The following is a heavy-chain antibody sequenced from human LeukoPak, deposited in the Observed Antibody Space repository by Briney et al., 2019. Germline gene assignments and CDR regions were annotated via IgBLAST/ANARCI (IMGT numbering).Heavy chain of an antibody. CDR1: GFTFSDYY. V-gene: IGHV3-11*04. CDR3: PPSDEYYYDSTAYYSPLLH. Sequence: GGSLRLSCAASGFTFSDYYMSWIRQAPGKGLEWVSYISSSGSTIYYADSVKGRFTISRDNAKNSLYLQMNSLTAEDTALYYCPPSDEYYYDSTAYYSPLLHSGQGTLVTVSS. CDR2: ISSSGSTI. J-gene: IGHJ4*02. D-gene: IGHD3-22*01.